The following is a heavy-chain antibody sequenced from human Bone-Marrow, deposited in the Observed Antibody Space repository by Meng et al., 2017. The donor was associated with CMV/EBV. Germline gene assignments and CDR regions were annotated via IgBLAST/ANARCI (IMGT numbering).Heavy chain of an antibody. CDR1: GFTFSSYS. V-gene: IGHV3-30*03. CDR3: ARELYSDIVVVPAAPLDY. CDR2: ISYDGSNK. J-gene: IGHJ4*02. D-gene: IGHD2-2*01. Sequence: GGSLRLSCAASGFTFSSYSMNWVRQAPGKGLEWVAVISYDGSNKYYADSVKGRFTISRDNSKNTLYLQMNSLRAEDTAVYYCARELYSDIVVVPAAPLDYWGQGTLVTVSS.